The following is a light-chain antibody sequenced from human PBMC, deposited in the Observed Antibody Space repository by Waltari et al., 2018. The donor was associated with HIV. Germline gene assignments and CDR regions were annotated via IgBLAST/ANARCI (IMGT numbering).Light chain of an antibody. J-gene: IGLJ2*01. V-gene: IGLV3-1*01. CDR3: QAWDANHAV. CDR2: QGS. Sequence: TQPPSVSVPSGQTASIPCSGEKLADKFPCWYQKKPGQPPIFLVCQGSRRPAGILEGFSAAKSANTATLTLRGAQPLDEADYFCQAWDANHAVFGGGTTLTVL. CDR1: KLADKF.